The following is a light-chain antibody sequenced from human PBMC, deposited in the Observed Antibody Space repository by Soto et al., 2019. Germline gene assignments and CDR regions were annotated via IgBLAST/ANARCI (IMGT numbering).Light chain of an antibody. CDR1: SSNIGNNY. J-gene: IGLJ3*02. V-gene: IGLV1-51*01. CDR3: GTWDSSLSVGV. CDR2: DNN. Sequence: QSVLTQPPSVSAAPGQKVTISCSGSSSNIGNNYVSWYQQLPGTAPKLLIYDNNKRPSGIPDRFSGSKSGTSATLGITGLQTRDEADYYCGTWDSSLSVGVFGGGTKLTVL.